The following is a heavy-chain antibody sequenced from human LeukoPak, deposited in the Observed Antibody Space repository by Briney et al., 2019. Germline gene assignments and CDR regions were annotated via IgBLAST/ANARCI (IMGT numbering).Heavy chain of an antibody. V-gene: IGHV3-53*01. Sequence: GGSLRLSCAASGFSVSSNFVSWVRQAPGKGLEWVSVIYAGGDTYYADSVKGRFTISRDNFKNTVYLQMNSLRAEDTAVYYCARDLCSSTSCYAFYLDYWGQGTLVTVSS. CDR3: ARDLCSSTSCYAFYLDY. CDR2: IYAGGDT. J-gene: IGHJ4*02. D-gene: IGHD2-2*01. CDR1: GFSVSSNF.